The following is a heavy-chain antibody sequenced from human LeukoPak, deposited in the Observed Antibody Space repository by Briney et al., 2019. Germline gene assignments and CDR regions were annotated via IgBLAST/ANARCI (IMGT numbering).Heavy chain of an antibody. CDR2: IWYDGSNK. Sequence: GGSLRLSCAASGFTFSSYGMHWVRQAPGKGLEWVAVIWYDGSNKYYADSVKGRFTISRDNSKNTLYLQMNSLRAEDTAVYYCARDRSGSGSAFDIWGQGTMVIVSS. CDR3: ARDRSGSGSAFDI. V-gene: IGHV3-33*01. J-gene: IGHJ3*02. CDR1: GFTFSSYG. D-gene: IGHD3-10*01.